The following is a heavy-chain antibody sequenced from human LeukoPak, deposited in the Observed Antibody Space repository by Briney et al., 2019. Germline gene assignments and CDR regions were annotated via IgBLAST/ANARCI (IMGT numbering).Heavy chain of an antibody. V-gene: IGHV3-21*01. CDR1: GFTFSSYS. J-gene: IGHJ3*02. CDR2: ISSSSSYI. CDR3: ARAGTTFGLAFDI. D-gene: IGHD3-3*01. Sequence: GGSLRLSCAASGFTFSSYSMNWVRQAPGKGLEWVSSISSSSSYIYYADSVRGRFTISRDNAKNSLYLQMNSLRAEDTAVYYCARAGTTFGLAFDIWGQGTMVTVSS.